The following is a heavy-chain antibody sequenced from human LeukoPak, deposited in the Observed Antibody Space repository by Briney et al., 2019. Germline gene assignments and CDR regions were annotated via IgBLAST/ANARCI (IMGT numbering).Heavy chain of an antibody. CDR2: ISDIGSI. D-gene: IGHD2/OR15-2a*01. V-gene: IGHV4-59*08. CDR1: GGSISSYY. Sequence: SETLSLTCTVSGGSISSYYWSWIRQPPGKGLEWIAYISDIGSINYNPSLKSRVTISLDTSKNQFSLKLSSVTAADTAVYYCAGHHPRNTVDFWGQGTLVTVSP. J-gene: IGHJ4*02. CDR3: AGHHPRNTVDF.